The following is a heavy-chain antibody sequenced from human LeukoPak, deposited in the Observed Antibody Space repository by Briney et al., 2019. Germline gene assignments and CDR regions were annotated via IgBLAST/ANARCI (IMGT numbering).Heavy chain of an antibody. D-gene: IGHD3-10*01. CDR1: GYSISSGYY. CDR2: IYHSGST. CDR3: ARARAVRRADAFDI. J-gene: IGHJ3*02. V-gene: IGHV4-38-2*02. Sequence: PSETLSLTCTVSGYSISSGYYWGWIRQPPGKGLEWIGSIYHSGSTYYNPSLKSRVTISVDTSKNQFSLKLSSVTAADTAVYYCARARAVRRADAFDIWGQGTMVTVSS.